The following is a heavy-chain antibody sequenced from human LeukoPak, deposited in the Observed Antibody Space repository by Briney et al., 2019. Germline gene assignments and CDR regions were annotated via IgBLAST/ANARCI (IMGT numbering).Heavy chain of an antibody. V-gene: IGHV3-7*01. CDR3: ARDFDDYALDY. CDR2: IQPDGSEQ. J-gene: IGHJ4*02. D-gene: IGHD3-16*01. Sequence: GGSLRLSCAASGFTFSNYSMNWVRQAPGKGLEWLGNIQPDGSEQYPVDSVRGRFTISRDNARNSLFLQMNSLRAEDTAMYYCARDFDDYALDYWGQGTLVTVSS. CDR1: GFTFSNYS.